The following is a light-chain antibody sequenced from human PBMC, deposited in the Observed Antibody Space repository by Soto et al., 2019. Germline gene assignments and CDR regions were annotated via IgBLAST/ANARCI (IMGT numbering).Light chain of an antibody. Sequence: EIVLTQSPGTLSLSPGERATLSCRASQTVGNNYVAWYQQIRGQTPRLLIYGASNRATGIPDRISGSGSGTDFTLTISRLEPEDFAVCYCQQYASSPLTFGGGTKVEIK. J-gene: IGKJ4*01. V-gene: IGKV3-20*01. CDR1: QTVGNNY. CDR3: QQYASSPLT. CDR2: GAS.